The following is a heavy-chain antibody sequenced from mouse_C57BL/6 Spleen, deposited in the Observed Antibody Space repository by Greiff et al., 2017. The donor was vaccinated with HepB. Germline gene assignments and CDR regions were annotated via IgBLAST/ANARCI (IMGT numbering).Heavy chain of an antibody. CDR3: ARNYGSSSYYAMDY. CDR2: IDPNSGGT. CDR1: GYTFTSYW. Sequence: VQLQQSGAELVKPGASVKLSCKASGYTFTSYWMHWVKQRPGRGLEWIGRIDPNSGGTKYNEKFKSKATLTVDKPSSTAYMQLSSLTSEDSAVYYCARNYGSSSYYAMDYWGQGTSVTVSS. V-gene: IGHV1-72*01. J-gene: IGHJ4*01. D-gene: IGHD1-1*01.